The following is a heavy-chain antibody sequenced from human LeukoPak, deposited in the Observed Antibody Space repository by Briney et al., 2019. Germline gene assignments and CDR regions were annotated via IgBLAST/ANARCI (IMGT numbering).Heavy chain of an antibody. J-gene: IGHJ3*02. CDR2: ISWNGASI. CDR3: AKDSYGGSGSYYLYSFDM. CDR1: GFTFDDYA. V-gene: IGHV3-9*01. D-gene: IGHD3-10*01. Sequence: SGRSLRLSCAASGFTFDDYAMHLVRQAPGKGLEWVSGISWNGASIGYADSVKGRFTISRDNAKNSLYLQMSSLRTEDTASYYCAKDSYGGSGSYYLYSFDMWGQGTMVTVSS.